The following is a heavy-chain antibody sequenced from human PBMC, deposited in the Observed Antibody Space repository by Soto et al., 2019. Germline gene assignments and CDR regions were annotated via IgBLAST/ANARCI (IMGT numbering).Heavy chain of an antibody. CDR3: ASYRGGIPTSFVY. CDR2: IYHSGST. Sequence: QLQLQESGSGLVKPSQTLSLTCAVSGGSISSGGYSWSWIRQPPGKGLEWIGYIYHSGSTYYNPSLKSRGPISVARSKSQCSRKLSSLPASDTAVYDCASYRGGIPTSFVYCGQGTLVTVSS. CDR1: GGSISSGGYS. V-gene: IGHV4-30-2*01. D-gene: IGHD1-26*01. J-gene: IGHJ4*02.